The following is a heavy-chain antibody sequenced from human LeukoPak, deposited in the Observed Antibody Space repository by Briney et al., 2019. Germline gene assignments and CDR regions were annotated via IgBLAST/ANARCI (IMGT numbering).Heavy chain of an antibody. CDR3: ARDPYSSSYYYFDY. Sequence: GGSLRLSCAASGFTFSNYAMSWVRQAPGKGLEWVPDISGSGDNTYYADSVKGRFTISRDNSKDTLYLQMDSLRAEDTAVYYCARDPYSSSYYYFDYWGQGTLVTVSS. V-gene: IGHV3-23*01. D-gene: IGHD6-13*01. CDR1: GFTFSNYA. J-gene: IGHJ4*02. CDR2: ISGSGDNT.